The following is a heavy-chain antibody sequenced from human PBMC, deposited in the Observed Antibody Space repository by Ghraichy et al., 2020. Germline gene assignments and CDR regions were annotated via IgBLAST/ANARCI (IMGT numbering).Heavy chain of an antibody. J-gene: IGHJ3*02. CDR2: IKQDGSEK. D-gene: IGHD6-13*01. CDR1: GFTFSSYW. V-gene: IGHV3-7*01. CDR3: ARGRAYGSNWDDAFDI. Sequence: GGSLRLSCAASGFTFSSYWMSWVRQAPGKGLEWVANIKQDGSEKFFVDPVKGRFAISRDNAKKSLFLQMNSLRAEDTAIYYCARGRAYGSNWDDAFDIWGQGTMVTVSS.